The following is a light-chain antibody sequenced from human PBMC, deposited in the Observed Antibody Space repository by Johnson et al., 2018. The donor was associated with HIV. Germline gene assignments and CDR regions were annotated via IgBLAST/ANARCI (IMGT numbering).Light chain of an antibody. CDR3: GTWDSSLSVAYV. J-gene: IGLJ1*01. V-gene: IGLV1-51*02. Sequence: QSVLTQPPSMSAAPGQKVTISCSGSSSNIGNNYVSWYQQLPGTAPKLLIYENNKRPSGIPDRFSGSKSGTSATMGITGLQTGDEADYYCGTWDSSLSVAYVFGTGSKVSVL. CDR1: SSNIGNNY. CDR2: ENN.